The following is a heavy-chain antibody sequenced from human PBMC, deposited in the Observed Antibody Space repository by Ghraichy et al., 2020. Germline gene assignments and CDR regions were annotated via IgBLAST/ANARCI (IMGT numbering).Heavy chain of an antibody. Sequence: GESLNISCAASGFTFSTYTMNWVRQAPGKGLEWVSSISSSSSYIYYADSVKGRFTISRDNAKNSLYLQMNSLRVEDTAVYYCAREGDIWGQGTMVTVSA. V-gene: IGHV3-21*01. CDR2: ISSSSSYI. CDR3: AREGDI. CDR1: GFTFSTYT. J-gene: IGHJ3*02.